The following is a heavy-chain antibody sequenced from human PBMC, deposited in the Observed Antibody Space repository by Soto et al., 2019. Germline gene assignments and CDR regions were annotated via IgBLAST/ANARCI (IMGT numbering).Heavy chain of an antibody. J-gene: IGHJ4*01. V-gene: IGHV6-1*01. D-gene: IGHD1-26*01. CDR2: TYYRSKWYY. Sequence: PSQTLSLTCAITGDSVSSNSAGWSWVRQSPSRGLEWLGRTYYRSKWYYEYAVSVRGRITIDPDTSKNQYSLQLNSVTPEDTAVYFCARGEQYSGRIFDYWGQGTLVTVSS. CDR1: GDSVSSNSAG. CDR3: ARGEQYSGRIFDY.